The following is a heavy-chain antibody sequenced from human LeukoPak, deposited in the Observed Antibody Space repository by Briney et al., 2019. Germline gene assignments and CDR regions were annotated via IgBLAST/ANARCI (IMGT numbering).Heavy chain of an antibody. Sequence: PGRSLRLSCAASGFTFSSYAMHWVRQAPGKGLEWVAVISYDGSNKYYADSVKGRFTISRDNFKNTLYLQMNSLRADDTAEYYCATEVGSGWFCLDFRGQGTLVTVSS. CDR3: ATEVGSGWFCLDF. J-gene: IGHJ4*02. CDR2: ISYDGSNK. V-gene: IGHV3-30-3*01. CDR1: GFTFSSYA. D-gene: IGHD6-19*01.